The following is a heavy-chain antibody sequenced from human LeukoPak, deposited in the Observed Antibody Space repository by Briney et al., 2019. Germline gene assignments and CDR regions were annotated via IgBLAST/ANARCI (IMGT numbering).Heavy chain of an antibody. V-gene: IGHV1-24*01. CDR1: GYTLTELS. CDR2: FDPEDGET. J-gene: IGHJ3*02. CDR3: ATVPLNYDFWSGYPGGAFDI. Sequence: ASVKVSCKVSGYTLTELSMHWVRQAPGKGLAWMGGFDPEDGETIYAQKFQGRVTMTEDTSTDTAYMELSSLRSEDTAVYYCATVPLNYDFWSGYPGGAFDIWGQGTMVTVSS. D-gene: IGHD3-3*01.